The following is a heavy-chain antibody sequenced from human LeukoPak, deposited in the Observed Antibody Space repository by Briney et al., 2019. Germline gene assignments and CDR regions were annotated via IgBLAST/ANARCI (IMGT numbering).Heavy chain of an antibody. Sequence: GGSLRLSCAASGFTFRTYGMHWVRQAPGKGLEWVAVIWYDGNDKYYPDSVKGRFTISRDNSKNTLYLEMNSLRAEDTAVYYCARESRLPDSGWYGNFFDYWGHGTLVTVSS. CDR3: ARESRLPDSGWYGNFFDY. V-gene: IGHV3-33*01. CDR1: GFTFRTYG. J-gene: IGHJ4*01. CDR2: IWYDGNDK. D-gene: IGHD6-19*01.